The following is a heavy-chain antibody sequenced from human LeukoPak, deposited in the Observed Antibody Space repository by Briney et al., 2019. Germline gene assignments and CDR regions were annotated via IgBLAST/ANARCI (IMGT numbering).Heavy chain of an antibody. J-gene: IGHJ5*02. Sequence: ASVKVSCKASGYTFTAYHMHWVRQAPGQGLEWMGWINPNSGGTNYAQKFQGRVTMTRDTSISTAYMELSRLRSDDTAMYYCARSVVGQLERLRWFDPWGQGTLVTVSS. CDR1: GYTFTAYH. D-gene: IGHD1-1*01. CDR3: ARSVVGQLERLRWFDP. V-gene: IGHV1-2*02. CDR2: INPNSGGT.